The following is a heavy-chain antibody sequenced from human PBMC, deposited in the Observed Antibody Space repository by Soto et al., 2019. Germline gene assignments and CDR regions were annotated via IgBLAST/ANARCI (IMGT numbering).Heavy chain of an antibody. Sequence: ASVKVSCKASGYTFNYYGISWVRQAPGQGLEWVGWISAHNGDTKYAQNLPGRLTLTTDTSTSTAYMELTSLTADDTAVYYCARDWSRYFDSSGLMWFYWGQGTLVTVSS. J-gene: IGHJ4*02. CDR2: ISAHNGDT. CDR1: GYTFNYYG. CDR3: ARDWSRYFDSSGLMWFY. D-gene: IGHD3-22*01. V-gene: IGHV1-18*04.